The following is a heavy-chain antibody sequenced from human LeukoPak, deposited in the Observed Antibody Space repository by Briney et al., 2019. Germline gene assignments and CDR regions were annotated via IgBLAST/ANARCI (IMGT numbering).Heavy chain of an antibody. D-gene: IGHD1-20*01. V-gene: IGHV1-2*02. Sequence: ASVKVSCKAPGYTFTNYYMHWVRQAPGQGLEWMGWINPNSGGTNYAQQFQGRVTMTRDTSISTAYMELSSLRSGDTAVYYCARLTGTTGDFYYYMDVWGQGTTVTISS. J-gene: IGHJ6*03. CDR2: INPNSGGT. CDR3: ARLTGTTGDFYYYMDV. CDR1: GYTFTNYY.